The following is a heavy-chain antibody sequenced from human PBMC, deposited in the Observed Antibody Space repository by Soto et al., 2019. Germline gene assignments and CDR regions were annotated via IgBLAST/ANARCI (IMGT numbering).Heavy chain of an antibody. V-gene: IGHV4-4*02. CDR2: LYHSGST. CDR3: EKRSLRRFRFLETH. Sequence: SETLALTCTVSGDSFSNANWWSWVRQPAGRGLAWIGELYHSGSTNCNRARKGRVTISLYKANNESAQNLAEMTAEDTTVYYSEKRSLRRFRFLETHWGQGTLVTVSS. CDR1: GDSFSNANW. D-gene: IGHD3-3*01. J-gene: IGHJ4*02.